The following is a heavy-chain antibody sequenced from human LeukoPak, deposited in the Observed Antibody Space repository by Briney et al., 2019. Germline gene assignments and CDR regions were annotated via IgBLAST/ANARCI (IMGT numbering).Heavy chain of an antibody. CDR3: ARDSSVCEFDV. D-gene: IGHD6-6*01. V-gene: IGHV3-48*01. CDR1: GFTFSPYT. J-gene: IGHJ3*01. CDR2: INTGSTTI. Sequence: GGSLRLSCAASGFTFSPYTMHRFRQPPGKGLEWVSYINTGSTTIYYADSVKGRFTISRDNAKNSLYLHMNSLRAEDTAVYYCARDSSVCEFDVWGQGTMVTVSS.